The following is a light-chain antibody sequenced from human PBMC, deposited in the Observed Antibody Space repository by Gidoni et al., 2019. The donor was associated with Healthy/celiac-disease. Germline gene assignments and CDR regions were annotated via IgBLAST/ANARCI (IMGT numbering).Light chain of an antibody. V-gene: IGKV3-20*01. Sequence: EIVFTQSPGTLSLSPGERATLSCRASQSISSSYLAWYQQKPGQATRLLIYGASSRAAGIPDRFSSSGSGADFTLTISRLEPEDVAVYYCQQYGSSPWTFGQGTKVEIK. CDR1: QSISSSY. J-gene: IGKJ1*01. CDR2: GAS. CDR3: QQYGSSPWT.